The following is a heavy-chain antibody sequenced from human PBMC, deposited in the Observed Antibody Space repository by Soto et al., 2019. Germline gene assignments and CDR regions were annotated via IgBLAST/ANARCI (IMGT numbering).Heavy chain of an antibody. Sequence: QVHLVESGGGVVQPGRSLRLSCAASGFTFSSYGMHWVRQAPGKGLEWVAVVSYDGSRKRYADSVKGRFTVSRDNSKNTLFLEMNSLRGEDTAVYYCAKDNGQISSGSYHNGLDHWGQGTLVTVS. D-gene: IGHD6-19*01. J-gene: IGHJ5*02. CDR3: AKDNGQISSGSYHNGLDH. CDR1: GFTFSSYG. V-gene: IGHV3-30*18. CDR2: VSYDGSRK.